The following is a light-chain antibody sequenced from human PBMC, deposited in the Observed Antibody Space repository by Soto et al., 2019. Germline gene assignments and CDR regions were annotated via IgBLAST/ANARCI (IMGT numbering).Light chain of an antibody. CDR3: QQFDNLPIT. CDR2: DAS. CDR1: QDISNY. J-gene: IGKJ3*01. V-gene: IGKV1-33*01. Sequence: DIQMTQSPSSLSASVGDRVTITCQASQDISNYLNWYQHKPGKAPKPLIYDASILETGVPSRFSGSGSGTDFTFTISSLQPEDIATYYCQQFDNLPITFGPGTKVDIK.